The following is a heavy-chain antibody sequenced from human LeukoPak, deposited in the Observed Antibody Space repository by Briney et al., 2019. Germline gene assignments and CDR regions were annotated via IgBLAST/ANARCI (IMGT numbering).Heavy chain of an antibody. V-gene: IGHV1-2*02. CDR1: GYTFTSYY. Sequence: GASVKVSCKASGYTFTSYYMHWVRQAPGQGLEWMGWINPNSGGTNYAQKFQGRVTMTRDTSISTAYMELSRLRSDDTAVYYCARDSDYDFWSGYRLDAFDIWGQGTMVTVSS. D-gene: IGHD3-3*01. CDR3: ARDSDYDFWSGYRLDAFDI. CDR2: INPNSGGT. J-gene: IGHJ3*02.